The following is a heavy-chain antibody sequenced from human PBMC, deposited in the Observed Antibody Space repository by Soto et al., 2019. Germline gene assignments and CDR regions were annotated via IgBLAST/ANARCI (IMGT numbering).Heavy chain of an antibody. CDR1: GYTFTSYA. J-gene: IGHJ3*02. V-gene: IGHV1-3*01. D-gene: IGHD3-10*01. Sequence: ASVKVSCKASGYTFTSYAMHWVRQAPGQRLEWMGWINAGNGNTKYSQKFQGRVTITRDTSASTAYMELSSLRSEDTAVYYCARDRTPYYYGSGDGSAFDIWGQGTMVTVSS. CDR3: ARDRTPYYYGSGDGSAFDI. CDR2: INAGNGNT.